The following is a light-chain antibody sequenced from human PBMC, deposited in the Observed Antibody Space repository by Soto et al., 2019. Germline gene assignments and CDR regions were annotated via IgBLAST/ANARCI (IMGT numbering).Light chain of an antibody. V-gene: IGKV1-5*01. CDR1: QSISSW. CDR3: QYFNSDLYT. CDR2: DAS. J-gene: IGKJ2*01. Sequence: DIQMTQSPSTLSASVGDRVTITCRASQSISSWLAWYQQKPGKAPKLLIYDASSLESGVPSRFSGSGSGTEFTLTISSLQPDDFATYYCQYFNSDLYTFGQGTKLEIK.